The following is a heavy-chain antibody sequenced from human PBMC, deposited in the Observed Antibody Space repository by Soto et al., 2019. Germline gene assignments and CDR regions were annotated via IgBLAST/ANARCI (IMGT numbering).Heavy chain of an antibody. Sequence: GGSRRLSCAGSGGTVSSYSMNWVRQAPGEGLEWVSYISSSSSTIYYADSVKGRFTISRDNAKNSLYLQMNSLRDEDTAVYYCARGGLRVTMIVGPFQHWGQGTLVTVSS. CDR2: ISSSSSTI. D-gene: IGHD3-22*01. CDR3: ARGGLRVTMIVGPFQH. CDR1: GGTVSSYS. J-gene: IGHJ1*01. V-gene: IGHV3-48*02.